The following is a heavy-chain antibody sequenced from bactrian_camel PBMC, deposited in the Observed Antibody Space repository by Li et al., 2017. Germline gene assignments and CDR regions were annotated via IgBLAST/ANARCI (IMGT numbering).Heavy chain of an antibody. D-gene: IGHD5*01. V-gene: IGHV3S55*01. Sequence: HVQLVESGGGSVQAGGSLRLSCVASGAYYANSCMGWVREAPGKKREGVAAIEMDGTLHYGYSIEGRFAISRDSAAYTLYLQMNNLEPGDTAMYYCAVEPTGDQVQRLGYSGTYWGQGTQVTVS. CDR3: AVEPTGDQVQRLGYSGTY. J-gene: IGHJ4*01. CDR2: IEMDGTL. CDR1: GAYYANSC.